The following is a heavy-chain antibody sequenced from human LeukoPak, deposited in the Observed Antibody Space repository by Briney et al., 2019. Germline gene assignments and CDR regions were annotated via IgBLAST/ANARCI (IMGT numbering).Heavy chain of an antibody. V-gene: IGHV1-69*04. D-gene: IGHD3-3*01. Sequence: SVKVPCKTSGGTFSSYTISWVRQAPGQGLEWMGRIIPILGIANYAQKFQGRVTITADKSTSTAYMELSSLRSEDTAVYYCAREPPTWSGPFDYWGQGTLVTVSS. J-gene: IGHJ4*02. CDR1: GGTFSSYT. CDR2: IIPILGIA. CDR3: AREPPTWSGPFDY.